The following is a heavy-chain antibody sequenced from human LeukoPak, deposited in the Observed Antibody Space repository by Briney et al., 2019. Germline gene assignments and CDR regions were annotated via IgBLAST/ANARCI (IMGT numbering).Heavy chain of an antibody. J-gene: IGHJ6*02. CDR2: IYYSGST. Sequence: SETLSVTCTVSGVSISSYYWSWIRQPPGKGLEWIGYIYYSGSTNYNPSLKSRVTISVDTSKNQFSLKLSSVTAADTAVYYCATFSSSTLYYYGMDVWGQGTTVTVSS. CDR3: ATFSSSTLYYYGMDV. D-gene: IGHD6-6*01. V-gene: IGHV4-59*01. CDR1: GVSISSYY.